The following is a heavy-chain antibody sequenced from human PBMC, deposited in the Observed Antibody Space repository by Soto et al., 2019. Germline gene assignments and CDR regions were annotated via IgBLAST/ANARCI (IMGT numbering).Heavy chain of an antibody. CDR3: ATRGYSYGYFDY. V-gene: IGHV4-4*02. CDR2: IYYSGRT. J-gene: IGHJ4*02. CDR1: GGSISSSNW. D-gene: IGHD5-18*01. Sequence: SETLSLTCAVSGGSISSSNWWSWVRQPPGKGLEWIGEIYYSGRTNYNSSLKSRVTISVDKSKNQFSLQLRSATAADTAVYYCATRGYSYGYFDYWGQGTLVTVSS.